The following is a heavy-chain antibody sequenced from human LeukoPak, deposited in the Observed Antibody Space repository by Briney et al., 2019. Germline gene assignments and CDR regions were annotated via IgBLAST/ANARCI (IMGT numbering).Heavy chain of an antibody. D-gene: IGHD1-26*01. Sequence: ASVKVSCKASGYTFTSHAMHWVRQAPGQRLEWMGWINAGNGNTKYSQKFQGRVTITRDTSASTAYMELSSLRSEDTAVYYCARVAFGELLPDYWGQGTLVTVSS. V-gene: IGHV1-3*01. J-gene: IGHJ4*02. CDR1: GYTFTSHA. CDR2: INAGNGNT. CDR3: ARVAFGELLPDY.